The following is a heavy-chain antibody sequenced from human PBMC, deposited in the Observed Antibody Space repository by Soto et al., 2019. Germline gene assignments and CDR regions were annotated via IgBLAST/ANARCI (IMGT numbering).Heavy chain of an antibody. D-gene: IGHD1-1*01. CDR3: ARVGGNWNDDYFDY. Sequence: QVQLVQSGAEVKKPGASVKVSCKASGYTFSDHDINRVRQASGQGPEWLGWMNPNSGDTGYAQNFQGRVTMTRDTSKRTGYMELSSLRSEDTAVYYCARVGGNWNDDYFDYWGQGTLVSVSS. V-gene: IGHV1-8*01. J-gene: IGHJ4*02. CDR2: MNPNSGDT. CDR1: GYTFSDHD.